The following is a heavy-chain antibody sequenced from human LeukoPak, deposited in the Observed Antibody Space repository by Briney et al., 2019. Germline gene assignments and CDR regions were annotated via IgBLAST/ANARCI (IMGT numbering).Heavy chain of an antibody. CDR3: AMGDSGYDWADY. CDR1: GGSFSGYY. V-gene: IGHV4-34*01. J-gene: IGHJ4*02. D-gene: IGHD5-12*01. CDR2: IYYSGST. Sequence: PSETLSLTCAVYGGSFSGYYWGWIRQPPGKGLEWIGSIYYSGSTYYNPSLKSRVTISVDTSKNQFSLKLSFVTAADTAVYYCAMGDSGYDWADYWGQGTLVTVSS.